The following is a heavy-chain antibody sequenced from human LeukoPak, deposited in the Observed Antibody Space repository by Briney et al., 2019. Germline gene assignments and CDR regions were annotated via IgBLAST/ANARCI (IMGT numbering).Heavy chain of an antibody. CDR3: AREANYYDSSGPEFDY. Sequence: ASVKVSCKASGGTFSSYAISWVRQAPGQGLEWMGIINPSGGSTSYAQKFQGRVTMTRDTSTSTVYMELSSLRSEDTAVYYCAREANYYDSSGPEFDYWGQGTLVTVSS. J-gene: IGHJ4*02. V-gene: IGHV1-46*01. CDR1: GGTFSSYA. CDR2: INPSGGST. D-gene: IGHD3-22*01.